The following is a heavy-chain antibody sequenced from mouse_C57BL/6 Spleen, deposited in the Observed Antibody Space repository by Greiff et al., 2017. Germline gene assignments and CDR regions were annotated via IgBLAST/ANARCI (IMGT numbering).Heavy chain of an antibody. CDR1: GYSFTSGYY. J-gene: IGHJ2*01. CDR2: ISYDGSN. CDR3: AGRGLLPYFDY. V-gene: IGHV3-6*01. Sequence: EVQLQESGPGLVKPSQSLSLTCSVTGYSFTSGYYWNWNRQFPGNKLEWMGYISYDGSNNYNPSLKNRISITRDTSKNQFFLKLNSVTTEDTATYYCAGRGLLPYFDYWGQGTTLTVSS. D-gene: IGHD2-3*01.